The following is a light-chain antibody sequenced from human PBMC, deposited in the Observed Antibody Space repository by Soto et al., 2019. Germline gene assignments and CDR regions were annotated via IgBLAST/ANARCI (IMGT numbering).Light chain of an antibody. J-gene: IGLJ2*01. Sequence: QSALTQPPSASGSPGQSVTISCTGSDSDIGTYIYVSWYQQHPGKGPKLILYEVNKRPSGVPDRFSGSKSGNTASLTVSGLQIEDEADYFCSSYAGVKNFVVFGGGTTLTVL. CDR2: EVN. V-gene: IGLV2-8*01. CDR1: DSDIGTYIY. CDR3: SSYAGVKNFVV.